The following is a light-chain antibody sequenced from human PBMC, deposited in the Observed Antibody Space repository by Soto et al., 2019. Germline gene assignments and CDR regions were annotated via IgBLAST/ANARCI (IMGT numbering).Light chain of an antibody. CDR2: NNN. V-gene: IGLV1-44*01. CDR3: AAWDDSLNGVV. Sequence: QSVLTQPPSASGTPGQRVTISCSGSSSNIGSNSINWYQQFPGTAPKLLIYNNNQRPSGVPDRFSGSKFGTSVSLAISGLNSEDEADYYCAAWDDSLNGVVFGGGTKRTVL. CDR1: SSNIGSNS. J-gene: IGLJ2*01.